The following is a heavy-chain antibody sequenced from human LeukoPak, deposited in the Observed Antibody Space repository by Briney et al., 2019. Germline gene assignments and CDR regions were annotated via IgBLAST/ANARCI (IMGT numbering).Heavy chain of an antibody. V-gene: IGHV3-23*01. CDR2: ISGRGGST. D-gene: IGHD6-19*01. CDR3: AKHLEVAAVVAVASTWDY. J-gene: IGHJ4*02. CDR1: GLTFSNYA. Sequence: GGSLRLSCAASGLTFSNYAMIWVRQAPGKGLEWVSAISGRGGSTYYADSVRGRFSISRDNSKNTLFLQMNSLRGEDTAVYYCAKHLEVAAVVAVASTWDYWGQGALVTVSS.